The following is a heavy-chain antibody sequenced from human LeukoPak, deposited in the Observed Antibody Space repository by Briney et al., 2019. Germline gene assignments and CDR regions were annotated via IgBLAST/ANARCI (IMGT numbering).Heavy chain of an antibody. CDR1: GFTVSTNY. D-gene: IGHD1-26*01. CDR2: IYGGGGT. Sequence: GGSLRLSCAASGFTVSTNYMCWVRQAPGKGLEWVSAIYGGGGTYYADSVKGRFTISRDNSKNTLYLQMSSLRAEDTAVYYCARAYSGSYQFDYWGQGTLVTVSS. J-gene: IGHJ4*02. CDR3: ARAYSGSYQFDY. V-gene: IGHV3-53*01.